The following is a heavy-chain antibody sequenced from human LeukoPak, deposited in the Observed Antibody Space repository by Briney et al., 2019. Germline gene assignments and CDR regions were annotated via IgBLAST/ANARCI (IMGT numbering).Heavy chain of an antibody. V-gene: IGHV4-39*01. J-gene: IGHJ4*02. CDR3: ARRVGATLRYFDY. Sequence: SESLSFTCTVSGGSISSSSHYWGWIRQPPGKGLEWIGSIYYSGSTYYNPSLKSRVTISVDTSKNQFSLKLSSVTAADTAVYYCARRVGATLRYFDYWGQGTLVTVSS. CDR1: GGSISSSSHY. CDR2: IYYSGST. D-gene: IGHD1-26*01.